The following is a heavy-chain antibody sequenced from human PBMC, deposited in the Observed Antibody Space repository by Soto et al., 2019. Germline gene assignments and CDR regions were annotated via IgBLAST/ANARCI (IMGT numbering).Heavy chain of an antibody. Sequence: SVKGSCKASGGTFSSYAISWVRQAPVQGLEWMGGIIPIFGTANYAQKFQGRVTITADESTSTAYMELSSLRSEDTAVYYCARGNVHIVVVTAIDWFDPWGQGTLVTVSS. V-gene: IGHV1-69*01. D-gene: IGHD2-21*02. CDR3: ARGNVHIVVVTAIDWFDP. J-gene: IGHJ5*02. CDR1: GGTFSSYA. CDR2: IIPIFGTA.